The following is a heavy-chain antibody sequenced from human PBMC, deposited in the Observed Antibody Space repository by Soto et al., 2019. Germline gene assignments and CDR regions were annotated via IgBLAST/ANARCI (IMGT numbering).Heavy chain of an antibody. V-gene: IGHV4-59*01. D-gene: IGHD4-17*01. J-gene: IGHJ4*02. CDR3: ARSPPPDPTVTSHLYFDD. CDR1: GGSISSYY. CDR2: IYYSGST. Sequence: SETLSLTCTVSGGSISSYYWSWIRQPPGKGLEWIGYIYYSGSTNYNPSLKSRVTISVDTSKNQFSLKLSSVTAADTAVYYCARSPPPDPTVTSHLYFDDWGQGTLVTVSS.